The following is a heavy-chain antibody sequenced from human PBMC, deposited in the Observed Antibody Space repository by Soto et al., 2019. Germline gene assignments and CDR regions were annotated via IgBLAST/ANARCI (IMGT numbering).Heavy chain of an antibody. CDR1: GYTFTSYA. CDR3: APERRTSGTPHPTWLVP. J-gene: IGHJ5*02. D-gene: IGHD2-2*01. V-gene: IGHV1-3*01. CDR2: INAGNGNT. Sequence: GASVKVSCKASGYTFTSYAMHWVRQAPGQRLEWMGWINAGNGNTKYSQKFQGRVTITRDTSASTAYMELSSLRSEDTAVYYSAPERRTSGTPHPTWLVPWGPGTLVTVSS.